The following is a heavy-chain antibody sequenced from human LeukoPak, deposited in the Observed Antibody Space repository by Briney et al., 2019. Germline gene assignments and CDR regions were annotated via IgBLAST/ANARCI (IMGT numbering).Heavy chain of an antibody. CDR2: IYYSGST. V-gene: IGHV4-39*02. J-gene: IGHJ4*02. Sequence: SETLSLTCTVSGGSISSSSYYWGWIRRPPGKGLEWIGSIYYSGSTYYNPSLKSRVTISVDTPKNQFSLKLSSVTAADTAVYYCARERIAAAGALFGGQGTLVTVSS. CDR3: ARERIAAAGALF. D-gene: IGHD6-13*01. CDR1: GGSISSSSYY.